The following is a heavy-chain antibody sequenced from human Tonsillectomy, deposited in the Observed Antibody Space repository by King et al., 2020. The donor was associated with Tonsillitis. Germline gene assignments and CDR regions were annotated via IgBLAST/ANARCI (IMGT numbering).Heavy chain of an antibody. J-gene: IGHJ6*02. Sequence: QLQESGPGLVKPSETLSLTCTVSGDSISSSYYYWGWIRQPPGKGLEWIGNIYYSGSTYYNPSLKSRVTISIDTSKSQFSLKLSSVTAADTAVYYCARDRANLGGYYYGMDVWGLGTTVTVSS. CDR1: GDSISSSYYY. D-gene: IGHD4/OR15-4a*01. CDR2: IYYSGST. V-gene: IGHV4-39*07. CDR3: ARDRANLGGYYYGMDV.